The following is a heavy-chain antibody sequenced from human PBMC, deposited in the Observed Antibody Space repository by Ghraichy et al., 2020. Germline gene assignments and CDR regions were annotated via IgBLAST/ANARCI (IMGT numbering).Heavy chain of an antibody. CDR2: ITWNGGST. CDR1: GFTFDDYT. Sequence: LSLTCAASGFTFDDYTMHWVRQAPGKGLEWVSLITWNGGSTYYGDSVKGRFTASRDNSKNSLYLQMNSLRTEDTALYYCAAEYYYDSSGSFHYWGQGTLVTVSS. J-gene: IGHJ4*02. CDR3: AAEYYYDSSGSFHY. D-gene: IGHD3-22*01. V-gene: IGHV3-43*01.